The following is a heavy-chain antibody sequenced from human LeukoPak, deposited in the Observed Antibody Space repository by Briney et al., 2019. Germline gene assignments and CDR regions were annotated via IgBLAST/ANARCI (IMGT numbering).Heavy chain of an antibody. D-gene: IGHD2-8*01. J-gene: IGHJ5*02. CDR3: AKDVRRCNGACT. CDR1: GFSFSAYS. V-gene: IGHV3-23*01. CDR2: ISASGGDT. Sequence: GGSLRLSCAASGFSFSAYSFSWVRQAPGKGLEWVSGISASGGDTFYADSVKGRFTISRDNSKNTLSLQMNGLRVEDTAIYYCAKDVRRCNGACTWGQGTLVTVSS.